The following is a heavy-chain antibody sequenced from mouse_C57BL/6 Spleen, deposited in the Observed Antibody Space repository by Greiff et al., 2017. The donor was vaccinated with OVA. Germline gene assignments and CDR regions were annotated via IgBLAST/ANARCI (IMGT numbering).Heavy chain of an antibody. CDR3: ARKGGNYEGAMDY. J-gene: IGHJ4*01. Sequence: QVQLQQSGPGLVQPSQCLSITCTVSGFSLTSYGVHWVRQSPGKGLEWPGEIWSGGSTDYNAAFISRLSISKDNSKSQVFFKMNRLQADDTAIYYCARKGGNYEGAMDYWGQGTSVTVSS. CDR2: IWSGGST. D-gene: IGHD2-1*01. CDR1: GFSLTSYG. V-gene: IGHV2-2*01.